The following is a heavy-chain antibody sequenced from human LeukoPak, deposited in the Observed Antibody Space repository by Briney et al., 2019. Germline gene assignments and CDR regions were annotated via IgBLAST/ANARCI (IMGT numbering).Heavy chain of an antibody. CDR3: ARSMGPSGWYDY. CDR1: GYTFTSYD. D-gene: IGHD6-19*01. CDR2: INPNSGNT. V-gene: IGHV1-8*03. Sequence: GASVKVSCKASGYTFTSYDINWVRQATGQGLEWMGWINPNSGNTGYAQKFQGRVTITRNTSISTAYMELSSLRSEDTAVYYCARSMGPSGWYDYWGQGTLVTVSS. J-gene: IGHJ4*02.